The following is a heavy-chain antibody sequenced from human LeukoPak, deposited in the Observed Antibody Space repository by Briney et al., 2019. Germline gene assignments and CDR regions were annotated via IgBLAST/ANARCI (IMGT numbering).Heavy chain of an antibody. V-gene: IGHV3-11*01. CDR1: GFTFSDYY. CDR3: ARVRSRYCSGGSCYSGWYFDL. CDR2: ISNSGHII. D-gene: IGHD2-15*01. Sequence: GGSLRLPCAASGFTFSDYYMSWIRQAPGKGLEWVSYISNSGHIIYYADSVKGRFTISRDNAKNSLYLQMNSLRAEDTAVYYCARVRSRYCSGGSCYSGWYFDLWGRGTLVTVSS. J-gene: IGHJ2*01.